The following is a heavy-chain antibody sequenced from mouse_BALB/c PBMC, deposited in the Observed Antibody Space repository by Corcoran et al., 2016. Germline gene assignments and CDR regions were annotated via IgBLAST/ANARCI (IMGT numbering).Heavy chain of an antibody. CDR3: ARGYGNYDFDY. D-gene: IGHD2-10*02. CDR2: IYPGSGNT. V-gene: IGHV1-84*02. CDR1: GYTFTDYY. Sequence: QIQLQQSGPELVKPGASVKISCKASGYTFTDYYINWVKQKPGQGLEWIGWIYPGSGNTKYNEKFKGKATLTVDTSSSTAYMQLSSLTSEDTAFYVGARGYGNYDFDYWGQGTTLTVSS. J-gene: IGHJ2*01.